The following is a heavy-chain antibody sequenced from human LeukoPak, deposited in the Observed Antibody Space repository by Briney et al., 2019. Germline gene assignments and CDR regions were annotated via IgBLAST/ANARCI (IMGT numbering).Heavy chain of an antibody. J-gene: IGHJ5*02. CDR3: AHRRPYGSNSVRFDP. CDR1: GFSLSTSGVG. Sequence: SGPTLVKPTQTLTLTCTFSGFSLSTSGVGVGWIRQPPGKALEWLALIYWNDDKRYSPSLKSRLTITKDTSKNQVVLTMTNMDPVDTATYYCAHRRPYGSNSVRFDPWGQGTLVTVSS. CDR2: IYWNDDK. V-gene: IGHV2-5*01. D-gene: IGHD4-23*01.